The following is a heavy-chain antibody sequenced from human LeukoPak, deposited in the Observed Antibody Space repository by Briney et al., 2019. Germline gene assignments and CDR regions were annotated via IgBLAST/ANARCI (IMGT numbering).Heavy chain of an antibody. CDR3: VTSWVRQQRDF. D-gene: IGHD3-10*01. CDR1: GFSFRDYW. J-gene: IGHJ4*02. Sequence: GSPRLSCVASGFSFRDYWMSWVRQAPGKGLEWVADIEPDGSGKTYVDSVKGRFTISRDNAQQSLYLQMDTLTAEDTAVYYCVTSWVRQQRDFWGQGTLVTVSS. V-gene: IGHV3-7*01. CDR2: IEPDGSGK.